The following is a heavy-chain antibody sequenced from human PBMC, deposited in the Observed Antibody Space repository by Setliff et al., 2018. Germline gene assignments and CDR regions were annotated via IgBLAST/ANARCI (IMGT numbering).Heavy chain of an antibody. J-gene: IGHJ4*02. CDR1: GASISSHY. V-gene: IGHV4-34*01. D-gene: IGHD3-22*01. CDR2: INHSGST. CDR3: ARGFYYYDSSGYYYDY. Sequence: SETLSLTCTVSGASISSHYWSWIRQPPGKGLEWIGEINHSGSTNYNPSLKSRVTISVDTSKNQFSLKLSSVTAADTAVYYCARGFYYYDSSGYYYDYWGQGTLVTVSS.